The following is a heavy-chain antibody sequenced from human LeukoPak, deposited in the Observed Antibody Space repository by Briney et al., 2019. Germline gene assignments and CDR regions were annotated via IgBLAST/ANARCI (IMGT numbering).Heavy chain of an antibody. V-gene: IGHV3-23*01. D-gene: IGHD3-16*02. J-gene: IGHJ2*01. CDR1: GFTFSSND. Sequence: GGSLRLSCAASGFTFSSNDLNWVRQAPGKGLEWVAGISGSGGSTNYADSVKGRFTISRNNSKITLYLQMNSLRVEDTAVYYCAKGYPYWYFDVWGRGTLVTVSS. CDR2: ISGSGGST. CDR3: AKGYPYWYFDV.